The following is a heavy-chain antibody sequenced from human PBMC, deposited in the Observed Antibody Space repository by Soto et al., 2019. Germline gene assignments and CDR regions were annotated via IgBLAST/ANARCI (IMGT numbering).Heavy chain of an antibody. CDR2: ISSSSSTI. CDR1: GFTFSSYS. Sequence: GSLRLSCAASGFTFSSYSMNWVRQAPGKGLEWVSYISSSSSTIYYADSVKGRFTISRDNAKNSLYLQMNSLRDEDTAVYYCARPSSIAPIGGAYGMDVWGQGTTVTVSS. D-gene: IGHD6-6*01. CDR3: ARPSSIAPIGGAYGMDV. V-gene: IGHV3-48*02. J-gene: IGHJ6*02.